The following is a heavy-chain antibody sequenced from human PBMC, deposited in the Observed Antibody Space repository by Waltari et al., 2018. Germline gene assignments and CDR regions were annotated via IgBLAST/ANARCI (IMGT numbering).Heavy chain of an antibody. Sequence: EVQLVESGGGLVQPGGSLRLSCAASGFTFSTYWMHWVRQAPGTGLVWVSHIKGVGSSTTYADSVEGRFTISRDNAKNTLYLQMNSLRADDTAVYDCTVHARAFDYWGQGTLVTVSS. V-gene: IGHV3-74*02. CDR2: IKGVGSST. J-gene: IGHJ4*02. CDR1: GFTFSTYW. CDR3: TVHARAFDY.